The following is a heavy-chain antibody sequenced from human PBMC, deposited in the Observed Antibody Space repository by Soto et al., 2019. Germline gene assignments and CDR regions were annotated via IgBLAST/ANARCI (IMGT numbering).Heavy chain of an antibody. Sequence: GGSLRLSCAASGFTFSSHDMHWVRQATGKGLEWVSTIFSAGDTYYPGSVKGRFTISRENAKNSLYLQMNNLRAGDTAVYFCARGSQGEYHIDYWGQGTLVTVSS. D-gene: IGHD3-16*01. CDR3: ARGSQGEYHIDY. J-gene: IGHJ4*02. CDR2: IFSAGDT. CDR1: GFTFSSHD. V-gene: IGHV3-13*01.